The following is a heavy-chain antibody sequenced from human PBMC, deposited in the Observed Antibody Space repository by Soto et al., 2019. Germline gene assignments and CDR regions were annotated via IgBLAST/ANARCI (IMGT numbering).Heavy chain of an antibody. Sequence: EVQLVESGGGLVQPGGSLRLSCAASGVTFSNYWMYWVRQAPGKGQEWVSRINSDGSVSNYADSVKGRLTISRDNVKNTLYLQMDSLRAEDTAVYYCARGDCVGGTCYSLAGSFYYYMDVWGKGTTVTVFS. CDR3: ARGDCVGGTCYSLAGSFYYYMDV. J-gene: IGHJ6*03. V-gene: IGHV3-74*02. CDR1: GVTFSNYW. CDR2: INSDGSVS. D-gene: IGHD2-15*01.